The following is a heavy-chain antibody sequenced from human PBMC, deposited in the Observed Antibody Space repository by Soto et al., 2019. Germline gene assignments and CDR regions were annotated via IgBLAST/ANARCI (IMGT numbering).Heavy chain of an antibody. CDR2: IYWNDDK. D-gene: IGHD1-26*01. CDR1: GFSLSTRAVG. Sequence: AGPTLVDPTQTLTLTCTFSGFSLSTRAVGVGWIRQPPGKALEWLALIYWNDDKRYSPSLKNRLTITKDTSKNHVVLTMTNMDPVDTATYYCAHRHELGSFDIWGQGTKVTVSS. J-gene: IGHJ3*02. CDR3: AHRHELGSFDI. V-gene: IGHV2-5*01.